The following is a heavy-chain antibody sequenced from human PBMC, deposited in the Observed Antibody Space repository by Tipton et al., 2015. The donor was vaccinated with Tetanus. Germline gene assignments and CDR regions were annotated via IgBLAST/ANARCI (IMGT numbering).Heavy chain of an antibody. Sequence: GLVKPSETLSLTCTVSGGSVSGHFWSWIRQSPGKGLEWIGYISDSGTTNYNPSLKSRVTMSRDTSNNQISLKLDSVTAADTAAYYCSRDSSSVYRMVGFTVLGGYFDYWGQGIPVTVSS. CDR1: GGSVSGHF. CDR2: ISDSGTT. V-gene: IGHV4-59*02. J-gene: IGHJ4*02. D-gene: IGHD1-26*01. CDR3: SRDSSSVYRMVGFTVLGGYFDY.